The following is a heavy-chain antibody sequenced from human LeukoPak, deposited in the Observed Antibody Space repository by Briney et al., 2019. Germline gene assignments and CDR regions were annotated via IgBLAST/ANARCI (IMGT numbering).Heavy chain of an antibody. V-gene: IGHV3-74*01. Sequence: PEGSLRLSCAASGFTFSSYWMHWVRQAPGKGLVWVSRINSDGSSTSYADSVKGRFTISRDNAKNTLYLQMNSLRAEDTAVYYCAREGIYDFWSGYWPWGQGTLVTVSS. J-gene: IGHJ5*02. CDR1: GFTFSSYW. CDR2: INSDGSST. D-gene: IGHD3-3*01. CDR3: AREGIYDFWSGYWP.